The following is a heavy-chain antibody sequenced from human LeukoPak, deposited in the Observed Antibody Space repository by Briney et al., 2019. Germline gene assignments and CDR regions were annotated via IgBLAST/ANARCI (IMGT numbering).Heavy chain of an antibody. Sequence: GASVKVSCKASGYTFTGYYMHWVRQAPGQGLEWMGWINPNSGGTNYAQKFQGRVTMTRDTSISTAYMELSSLRSEDTAVYYCARDPHGMYYFDYWGQGTLVTVSS. V-gene: IGHV1-2*02. CDR3: ARDPHGMYYFDY. CDR2: INPNSGGT. J-gene: IGHJ4*02. CDR1: GYTFTGYY. D-gene: IGHD5-24*01.